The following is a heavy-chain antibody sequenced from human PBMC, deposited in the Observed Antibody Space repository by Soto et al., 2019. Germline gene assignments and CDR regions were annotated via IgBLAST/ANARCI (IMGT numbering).Heavy chain of an antibody. Sequence: PGGSLRLSCAASGFTFSSHWMHWVRQAPGKGLVWVSHIGPDGSSTRDADSVQGRFTISRDNARNTLYLQMNSLRDEDTAVYYCARANNWSYDYWGQGSLVTVSS. CDR3: ARANNWSYDY. V-gene: IGHV3-74*01. CDR1: GFTFSSHW. CDR2: IGPDGSST. D-gene: IGHD1-1*01. J-gene: IGHJ4*02.